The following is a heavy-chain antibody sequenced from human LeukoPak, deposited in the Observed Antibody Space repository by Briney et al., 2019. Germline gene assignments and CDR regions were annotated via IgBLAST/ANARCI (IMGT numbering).Heavy chain of an antibody. J-gene: IGHJ6*02. V-gene: IGHV3-23*01. CDR2: ISGSGGST. CDR1: GFTFSSYA. CDR3: AKERGYSYGYGPGYYGMDV. D-gene: IGHD5-18*01. Sequence: PGGSLRLSCAASGFTFSSYAMSWVRRAPGKGLEWVSAISGSGGSTYYADSVKGRFTISRDNSKNTLYLQMNSLRAEDTAVYYCAKERGYSYGYGPGYYGMDVWGQGTTVTVPS.